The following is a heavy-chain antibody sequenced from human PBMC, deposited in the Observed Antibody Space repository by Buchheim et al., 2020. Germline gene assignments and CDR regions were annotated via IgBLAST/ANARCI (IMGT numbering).Heavy chain of an antibody. Sequence: EVQLVESGGGLVQPGGSLRLSCAASGFSFSTSWMTWVRQAPGKGLEWVANIKQDGSEKYYVVSVKGRFTISRDNAKKSLYLQMNSLRAADTAVYYCARGTYSYGFWGPGTL. J-gene: IGHJ4*02. CDR3: ARGTYSYGF. V-gene: IGHV3-7*01. D-gene: IGHD5-18*01. CDR2: IKQDGSEK. CDR1: GFSFSTSW.